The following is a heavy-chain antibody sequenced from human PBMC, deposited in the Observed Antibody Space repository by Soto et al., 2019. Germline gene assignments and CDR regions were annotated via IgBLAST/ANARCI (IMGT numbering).Heavy chain of an antibody. D-gene: IGHD3-22*01. Sequence: GGSLRLSCIGSGFTFTNYSMTWVRQAPGKGLEWVAYISNSGKTVSYADSVKGRFTTSRDNAKNSLFLHINSLRGEDSALYYCARVPYFYNSGYFLLDYWGQGTLVTVSS. J-gene: IGHJ4*02. CDR2: ISNSGKTV. CDR1: GFTFTNYS. V-gene: IGHV3-48*01. CDR3: ARVPYFYNSGYFLLDY.